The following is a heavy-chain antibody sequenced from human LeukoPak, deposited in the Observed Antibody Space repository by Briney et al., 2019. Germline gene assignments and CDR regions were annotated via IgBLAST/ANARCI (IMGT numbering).Heavy chain of an antibody. Sequence: GGSLRLSCAASGFTFSSYAMSWVRQAPGKGLEWVSAISGSGGSTYYADSVKGRFTISRDNSKNTLYLQMNSLRAEDTAVYYCAKEGEDSSSWCRRVTTSWGQGTLVAVSS. D-gene: IGHD6-13*01. CDR2: ISGSGGST. CDR3: AKEGEDSSSWCRRVTTS. J-gene: IGHJ4*02. CDR1: GFTFSSYA. V-gene: IGHV3-23*01.